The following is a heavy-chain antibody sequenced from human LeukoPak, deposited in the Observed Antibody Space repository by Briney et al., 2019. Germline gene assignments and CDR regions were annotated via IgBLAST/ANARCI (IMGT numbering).Heavy chain of an antibody. CDR2: IIPIFGTA. J-gene: IGHJ4*02. V-gene: IGHV1-69*05. Sequence: EASVKVSCKASGGTFSSYAISWVRQALGQGLEWMGRIIPIFGTANYAQKFQGRVTITTDESTSTAYMELSSLRSEDTAVYYCARGSVATTVFDYWGQGTLVTVSS. CDR1: GGTFSSYA. D-gene: IGHD1-26*01. CDR3: ARGSVATTVFDY.